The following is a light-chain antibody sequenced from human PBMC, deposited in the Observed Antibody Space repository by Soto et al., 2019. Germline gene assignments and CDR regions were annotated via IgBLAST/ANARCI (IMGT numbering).Light chain of an antibody. CDR3: QQDNNLPPEP. CDR1: QSVSSN. Sequence: EIGMKQSPATLSVYEGERPTLSCRASQSVSSNLAWYQQKPGQAPRLLIYGASTRATGIPARFSGSGSGTEFTLTISSLQSEDVAVYYCQQDNNLPPEPFCQGAKVDIK. V-gene: IGKV3-15*01. CDR2: GAS. J-gene: IGKJ1*01.